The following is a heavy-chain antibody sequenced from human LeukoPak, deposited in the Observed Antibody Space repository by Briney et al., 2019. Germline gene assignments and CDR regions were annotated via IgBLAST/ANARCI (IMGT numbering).Heavy chain of an antibody. D-gene: IGHD7-27*01. V-gene: IGHV4-59*12. J-gene: IGHJ3*02. Sequence: SETLSLTCPVSRGCIRSYYWSWLRQPPGKGLEWIGYIYYSGSTNYNPSLKSRVTISVDTSKHEFFLQLNSVTPEDTAVYFCARERTLSGLPWGFDIWGQGTVVTVSS. CDR3: ARERTLSGLPWGFDI. CDR2: IYYSGST. CDR1: RGCIRSYY.